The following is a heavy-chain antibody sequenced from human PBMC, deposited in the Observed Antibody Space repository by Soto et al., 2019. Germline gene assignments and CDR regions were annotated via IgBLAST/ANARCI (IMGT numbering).Heavy chain of an antibody. CDR1: GDSISGSFHY. Sequence: SETLSLTCTVSGDSISGSFHYWGWIRQPPGKGLEWIGSVYYSGSTYYNPSLKSRVTLSVHTSKNQFSLKLSSVTAADTAVYYCARHVKGGYYYLDYWGQGSLVTVSS. D-gene: IGHD3-22*01. CDR2: VYYSGST. CDR3: ARHVKGGYYYLDY. V-gene: IGHV4-39*01. J-gene: IGHJ4*02.